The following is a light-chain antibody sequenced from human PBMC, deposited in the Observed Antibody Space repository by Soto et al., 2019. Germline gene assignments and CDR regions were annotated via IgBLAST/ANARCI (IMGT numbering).Light chain of an antibody. Sequence: ELVLTQSPDTLSLSPGERATLSCRASQSVSTYLAWYQQKPGQAPRLLIYDASNRATGIPARFSGSGSGTDFTLTISSLEPEDFAVYYCQQRSNWITFGQGTRLEIK. CDR2: DAS. V-gene: IGKV3-11*01. J-gene: IGKJ5*01. CDR1: QSVSTY. CDR3: QQRSNWIT.